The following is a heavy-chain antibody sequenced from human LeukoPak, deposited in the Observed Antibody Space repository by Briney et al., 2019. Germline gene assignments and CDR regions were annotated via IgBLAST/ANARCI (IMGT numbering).Heavy chain of an antibody. V-gene: IGHV4-61*05. J-gene: IGHJ4*02. CDR1: GGSIRSITYN. CDR2: IYDSGST. D-gene: IGHD6-19*01. Sequence: PSETLSLTCTVSGGSIRSITYNWGWIRQPPGKGLEWIGYIYDSGSTKYNPSLKSRVTISVDPSKNQFSLKLSSVTAADTAVYYCARVCSGWENYFDYWGQGTLLTVSS. CDR3: ARVCSGWENYFDY.